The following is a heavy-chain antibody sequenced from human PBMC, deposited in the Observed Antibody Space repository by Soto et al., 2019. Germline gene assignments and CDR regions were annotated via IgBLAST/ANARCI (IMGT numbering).Heavy chain of an antibody. D-gene: IGHD3-10*01. V-gene: IGHV3-48*01. J-gene: IGHJ5*02. CDR2: ISSSSSTI. CDR3: ARSRGPNGSGSSTFPNWFDP. Sequence: PGGSLRLSCAASGFTFSSYSMNWVRQAPGKGLEWVSYISSSSSTIYYADSVKGRFTISRDNAKNSLYLQMNSLRAEDTAVYYCARSRGPNGSGSSTFPNWFDPWGQGTLVTVSS. CDR1: GFTFSSYS.